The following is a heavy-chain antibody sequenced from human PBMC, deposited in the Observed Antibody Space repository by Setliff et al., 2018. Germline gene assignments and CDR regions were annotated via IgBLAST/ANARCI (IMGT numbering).Heavy chain of an antibody. CDR2: IYQSGTT. J-gene: IGHJ4*02. D-gene: IGHD3-10*01. CDR3: ARAPGRNTRGDY. V-gene: IGHV4-4*01. CDR1: GESIRSNNW. Sequence: SETLSLTCTVSGESIRSNNWWNWVRQPPGKGLEWIGDIYQSGTTNYNPSLKSRVTISADTSKNQFSLKLKSVTAADTAVYCCARAPGRNTRGDYWGQGALVTVSS.